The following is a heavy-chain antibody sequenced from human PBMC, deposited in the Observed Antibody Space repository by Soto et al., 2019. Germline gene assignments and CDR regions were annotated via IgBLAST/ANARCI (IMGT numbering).Heavy chain of an antibody. CDR3: ARVSVHNWNDDDFDY. D-gene: IGHD1-20*01. CDR1: GYTFTSYG. J-gene: IGHJ4*02. CDR2: ISAYNGNT. Sequence: ASVKVSCKASGYTFTSYGISWVRQAPGQGLEWMGWISAYNGNTNYAQKLQGRVTMTTDTSTNTAYMELRSLRSDDTAVYYCARVSVHNWNDDDFDYWGQGTLVTVSS. V-gene: IGHV1-18*01.